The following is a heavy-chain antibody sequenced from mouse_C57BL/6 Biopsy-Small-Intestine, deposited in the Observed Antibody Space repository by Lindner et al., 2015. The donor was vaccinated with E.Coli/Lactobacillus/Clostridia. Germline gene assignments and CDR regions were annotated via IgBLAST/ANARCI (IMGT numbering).Heavy chain of an antibody. CDR2: ISSGSSTI. V-gene: IGHV5-17*01. CDR1: GFTFSGYG. CDR3: ARWDYGNNYWYFDV. J-gene: IGHJ1*03. Sequence: VQLQESGGGLVKPGGSLKLSCADSGFTFSGYGMHWVRQAPEKGLEWVAYISSGSSTIYYADTVKGRFTISRGNADNTLFLQMTSLRSEDTAMYYCARWDYGNNYWYFDVWGTGTTVTVSS. D-gene: IGHD2-1*01.